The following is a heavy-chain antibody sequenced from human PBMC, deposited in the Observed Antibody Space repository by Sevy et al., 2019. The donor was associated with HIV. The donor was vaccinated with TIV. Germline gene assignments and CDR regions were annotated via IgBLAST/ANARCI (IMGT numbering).Heavy chain of an antibody. D-gene: IGHD6-19*01. Sequence: GGSLRLSCAASGFTFSNAWMSWVRQAPGKGLEWVGRIKSITDGGNTDYAAPVKGRFTISRDDSKNTLYLQMNSLKTGDTAVYYCTTDNGANHLTGAVALGVDYWGQGTLVTVSS. CDR1: GFTFSNAW. CDR3: TTDNGANHLTGAVALGVDY. J-gene: IGHJ4*02. CDR2: IKSITDGGNT. V-gene: IGHV3-15*01.